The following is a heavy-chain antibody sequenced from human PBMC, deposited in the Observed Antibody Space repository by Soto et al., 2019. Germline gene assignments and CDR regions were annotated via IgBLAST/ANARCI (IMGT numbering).Heavy chain of an antibody. CDR2: ISAYNGNT. V-gene: IGHV1-18*04. Sequence: GASVKVSCKASGYTFTSYGISWVRQAPGQGLEWMGWISAYNGNTNYAQKLQGRVTMTTDTSTSTAYMELRSLRSDDTAVYYCARPYSTGDYYYYGMDVWGQGTTVTV. CDR3: ARPYSTGDYYYYGMDV. D-gene: IGHD6-25*01. CDR1: GYTFTSYG. J-gene: IGHJ6*02.